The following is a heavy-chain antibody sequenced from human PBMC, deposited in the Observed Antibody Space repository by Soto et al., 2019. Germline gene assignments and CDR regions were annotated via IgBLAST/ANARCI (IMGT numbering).Heavy chain of an antibody. J-gene: IGHJ6*03. CDR2: VNQGGSEE. CDR3: ARDMHYYYGSGSYITYYYYMDV. V-gene: IGHV3-7*01. Sequence: GGSLRLSCAASGFTFSSYWMSWVRQAPGKGLEWVANVNQGGSEEYYVDSVKGRFTISRDNAKNSLSLHMNSLRAEDTAVYYCARDMHYYYGSGSYITYYYYMDVWGKGTTVTVSS. CDR1: GFTFSSYW. D-gene: IGHD3-10*01.